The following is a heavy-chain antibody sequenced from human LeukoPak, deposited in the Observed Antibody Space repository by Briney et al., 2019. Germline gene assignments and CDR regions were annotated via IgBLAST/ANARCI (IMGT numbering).Heavy chain of an antibody. CDR2: VSPSHTTR. Sequence: GASVKVSCKASGYTFRQYSISWVRQAPGKGFEWMGWVSPSHTTRVYAQEFQGRVTMTADTSTNTVSMELRSLRFDDTAVYFCARDYILPLETDNGDGFAIWGQGTVVTVSS. V-gene: IGHV1-18*01. J-gene: IGHJ3*02. D-gene: IGHD3-3*02. CDR1: GYTFRQYS. CDR3: ARDYILPLETDNGDGFAI.